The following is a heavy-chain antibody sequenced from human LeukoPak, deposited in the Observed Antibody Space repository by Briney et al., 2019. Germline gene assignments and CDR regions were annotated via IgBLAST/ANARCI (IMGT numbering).Heavy chain of an antibody. CDR1: GYNFTYYW. V-gene: IGHV5-51*01. J-gene: IGHJ4*02. CDR3: ARGANVTALDY. D-gene: IGHD4/OR15-4a*01. CDR2: IDPGDSDT. Sequence: GESLKISWKGPGYNFTYYWIGWVRQVPGKGLEWMGIIDPGDSDTRYSPSFRGHVTISADKSISTTYLQWSSLKASVTALYYCARGANVTALDYWGQGTLVTVSS.